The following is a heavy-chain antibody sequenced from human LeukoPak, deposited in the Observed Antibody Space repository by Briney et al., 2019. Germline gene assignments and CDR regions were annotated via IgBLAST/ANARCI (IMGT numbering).Heavy chain of an antibody. CDR2: IYYSGST. J-gene: IGHJ3*01. Sequence: SETLSLTCTVSGGSISSSSYYWGWLRQPPGKGLEWIGSIYYSGSTYYNPSLKSRVTISVDTSKNQFSLKLSSVTAADTAVYYCARQRITMIVGVWGQGTMVTVSS. CDR3: ARQRITMIVGV. V-gene: IGHV4-39*07. CDR1: GGSISSSSYY. D-gene: IGHD3-22*01.